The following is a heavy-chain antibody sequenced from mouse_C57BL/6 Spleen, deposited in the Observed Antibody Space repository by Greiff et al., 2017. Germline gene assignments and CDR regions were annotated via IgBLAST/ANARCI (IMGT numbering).Heavy chain of an antibody. D-gene: IGHD1-1*01. V-gene: IGHV3-6*01. CDR1: GYSITSGYY. CDR3: ARVFITTVVATEDLYYFDY. Sequence: VQLKESGPGLVKPSQSLSLTCSVTGYSITSGYYWNWIRQFPGNKLEWMGYISYDGSNNYNPSLKNRISITRDTSKNQFFLKLNSVTTEDTATYYCARVFITTVVATEDLYYFDYWGQGTTLTVSS. CDR2: ISYDGSN. J-gene: IGHJ2*01.